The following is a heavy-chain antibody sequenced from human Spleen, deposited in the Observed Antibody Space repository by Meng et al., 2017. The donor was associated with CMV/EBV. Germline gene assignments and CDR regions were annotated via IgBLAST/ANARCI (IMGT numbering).Heavy chain of an antibody. Sequence: GGSLRLSCAASGFTFTDAWMSWVRQAPGKGLEWVGRIKSKTDAGTTDYAAPVKGRFTISRDDSKNTLYLQMNSLKTEDTAVYYCTTVNYYYGMDVWGQGTTVTVSS. J-gene: IGHJ6*02. CDR1: GFTFTDAW. CDR2: IKSKTDAGTT. V-gene: IGHV3-15*01. CDR3: TTVNYYYGMDV.